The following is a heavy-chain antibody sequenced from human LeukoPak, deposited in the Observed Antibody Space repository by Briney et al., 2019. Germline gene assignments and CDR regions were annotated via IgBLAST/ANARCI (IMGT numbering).Heavy chain of an antibody. D-gene: IGHD3-22*01. V-gene: IGHV4-30-4*01. J-gene: IGHJ5*02. CDR1: GGSISSGDYY. CDR2: MYYSGST. Sequence: PSQTLSLTCTVSGGSISSGDYYWSWIRQPPGKGLEWIAYMYYSGSTYYNPSLKSRVTMSADTSKNQLSLKLSSVTAADTAVYYCARPYYYNSRIDPWGQGILVTVSS. CDR3: ARPYYYNSRIDP.